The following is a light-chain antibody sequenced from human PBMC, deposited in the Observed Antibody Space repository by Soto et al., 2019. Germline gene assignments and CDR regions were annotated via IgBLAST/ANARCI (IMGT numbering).Light chain of an antibody. CDR1: QSVSSY. CDR3: QQYFEWHPMT. J-gene: IGKJ1*01. Sequence: EIVLTQSPATLSLSPGERATLSCRASQSVSSYLAWYQQKPGQAPRLIIYDASNRANGIPARFRGSGSGTEFTLTISSLRSEDSAIYYCQQYFEWHPMTFGQGTKVDIK. CDR2: DAS. V-gene: IGKV3-11*01.